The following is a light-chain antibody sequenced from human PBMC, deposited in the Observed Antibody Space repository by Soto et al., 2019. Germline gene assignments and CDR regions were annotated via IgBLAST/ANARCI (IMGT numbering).Light chain of an antibody. CDR2: DAS. CDR3: LQYDNFPQT. CDR1: DDISRF. Sequence: DIQMTQSPSSLSASVGDRVTITCQASDDISRFLNWYQQKPGKAPKLLIYDASNLETGVPSRFSGSGSGTRFTFSISSLQPEDIATYYCLQYDNFPQTFGGGTKVESK. J-gene: IGKJ4*01. V-gene: IGKV1-33*01.